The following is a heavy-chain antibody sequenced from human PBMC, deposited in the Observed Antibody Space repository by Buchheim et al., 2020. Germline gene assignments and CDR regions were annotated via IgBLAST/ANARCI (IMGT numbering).Heavy chain of an antibody. J-gene: IGHJ6*02. Sequence: EVQLVESGGALVQPGGSLRLSCAASGLNVISNSMNWVRQAPGKGLESVSVIYSGGSTDYADYVKGRFVISRDNFMNMIYLQMNSLRAEDTAVYYCAKYSGYVWGQGT. CDR3: AKYSGYV. CDR1: GLNVISNS. CDR2: IYSGGST. D-gene: IGHD5-12*01. V-gene: IGHV3-66*01.